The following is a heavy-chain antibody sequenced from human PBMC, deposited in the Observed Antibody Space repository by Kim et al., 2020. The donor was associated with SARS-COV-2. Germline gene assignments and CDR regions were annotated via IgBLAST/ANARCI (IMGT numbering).Heavy chain of an antibody. CDR3: ARDRQVFDY. J-gene: IGHJ4*02. CDR2: IYYSGST. V-gene: IGHV4-59*13. Sequence: SETLSLTCTVSGGSISSYYWSWIRQPPGKGLEWIGYIYYSGSTNYNPSLKSRVTISVDTSKNQFSLKLSSVTAADTAVYYCARDRQVFDYCGKGTLATV. CDR1: GGSISSYY.